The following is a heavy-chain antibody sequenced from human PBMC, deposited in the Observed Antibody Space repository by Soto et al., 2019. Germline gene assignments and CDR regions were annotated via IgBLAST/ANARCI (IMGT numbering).Heavy chain of an antibody. D-gene: IGHD2-2*01. CDR3: ARVKYCSSTRCLNPIDY. CDR2: ITANSGFI. V-gene: IGHV3-21*01. Sequence: ESGGGLVKPGGSLRLSCAGSGFPFSSYSMNWVRQAPGKGLEWVSSITANSGFIHYADSVKGRFTISRDNARNSLYLQMNTLRAEDTGVYYCARVKYCSSTRCLNPIDYWGQGTLVTVSS. CDR1: GFPFSSYS. J-gene: IGHJ4*02.